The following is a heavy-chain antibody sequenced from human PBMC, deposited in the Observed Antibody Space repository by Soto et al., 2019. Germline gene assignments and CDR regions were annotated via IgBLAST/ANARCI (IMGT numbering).Heavy chain of an antibody. CDR2: ISQSGNT. D-gene: IGHD6-6*01. V-gene: IGHV4-34*01. CDR1: SGSFSGYY. J-gene: IGHJ4*02. Sequence: SETMSLTCSLYSGSFSGYYWSWIRQPPGKGLEWIGEISQSGNTNYSPSLKSRVSISIDTSKNQFSLNLASVSAADTAVCYWAREPKVSGSSQTRPDFWRQGSVVTVSS. CDR3: AREPKVSGSSQTRPDF.